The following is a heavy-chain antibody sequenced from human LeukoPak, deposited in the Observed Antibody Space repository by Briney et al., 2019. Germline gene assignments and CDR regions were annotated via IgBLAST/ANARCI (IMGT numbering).Heavy chain of an antibody. J-gene: IGHJ5*02. D-gene: IGHD3-3*01. Sequence: TPSDTLSLTCAVSGYSISSGYYWGWIRQPPGKGLEWIGSIYHSGSTYYNPSLKSRVTISVDTSKNQFSLKLSSVTAADTAVYYCARLGYDFWSGSISWFDPWGQGTLVTVSS. V-gene: IGHV4-38-2*01. CDR2: IYHSGST. CDR3: ARLGYDFWSGSISWFDP. CDR1: GYSISSGYY.